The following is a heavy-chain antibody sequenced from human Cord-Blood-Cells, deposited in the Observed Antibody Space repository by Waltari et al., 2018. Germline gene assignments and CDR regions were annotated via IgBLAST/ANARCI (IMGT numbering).Heavy chain of an antibody. CDR2: IYYSGST. V-gene: IGHV4-61*01. J-gene: IGHJ3*02. D-gene: IGHD6-13*01. Sequence: QVQLQESGPGLVKPSETLSLTCTVSGGPVSSGSYYWSWIRQPPGKGLEWIGYIYYSGSTNYNPSLKSRVTISVDTSKNQFSLKLSSVTAADTAVYYCAREKSAAGDTFDIWGQGTMVTVSS. CDR1: GGPVSSGSYY. CDR3: AREKSAAGDTFDI.